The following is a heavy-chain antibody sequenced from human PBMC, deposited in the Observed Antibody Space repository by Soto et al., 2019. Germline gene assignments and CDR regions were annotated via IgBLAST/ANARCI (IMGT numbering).Heavy chain of an antibody. CDR3: AREGYCISTSCRHYDYYGMDV. V-gene: IGHV1-18*01. CDR1: GYTFNSYG. J-gene: IGHJ6*02. D-gene: IGHD2-2*01. CDR2: ISAYNGNT. Sequence: ASVKVSCKASGYTFNSYGISGVRQAPGQGLEWMGWISAYNGNTNYAQKLQGRVTMTTDTSTSTAYMELRSLRSDDTAVYYCAREGYCISTSCRHYDYYGMDVWGQGTTVTRLL.